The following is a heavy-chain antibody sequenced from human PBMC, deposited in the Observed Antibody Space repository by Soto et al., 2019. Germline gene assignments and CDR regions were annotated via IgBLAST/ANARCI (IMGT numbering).Heavy chain of an antibody. J-gene: IGHJ2*01. V-gene: IGHV4-39*01. CDR2: IYYSGST. Sequence: QLQLQESGPGLVKPSETLSLTCTVPVGPISISSYYWGWFRKPPGKGLGWIGGIYYSGSTYYNPSLKSRVTISVDTSKNQFSLKLSSVTAADTAVYYCARPDYYDSSGAGYFDLWGRGTLVTVSS. D-gene: IGHD3-22*01. CDR1: VGPISISSYY. CDR3: ARPDYYDSSGAGYFDL.